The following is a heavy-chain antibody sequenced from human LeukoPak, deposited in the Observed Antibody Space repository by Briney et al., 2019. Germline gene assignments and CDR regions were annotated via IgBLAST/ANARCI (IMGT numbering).Heavy chain of an antibody. Sequence: PGGSLRLSCAASGFSFSSHAMSWVRQAPGKGLERVSSISDTGGDTFYANSVKGRFAISRDKVKNTLYLQMNTLRAEDTAVYYCTKRGAYGSGRSYFFEFWGQGTLVTVSS. J-gene: IGHJ4*02. CDR3: TKRGAYGSGRSYFFEF. D-gene: IGHD2-15*01. CDR2: ISDTGGDT. CDR1: GFSFSSHA. V-gene: IGHV3-23*01.